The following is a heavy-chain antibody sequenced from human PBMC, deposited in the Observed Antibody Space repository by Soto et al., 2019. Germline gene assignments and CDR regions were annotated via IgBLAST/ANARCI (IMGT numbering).Heavy chain of an antibody. D-gene: IGHD3-22*01. CDR2: IIPVFQTA. V-gene: IGHV1-69*13. J-gene: IGHJ4*02. CDR1: GGLFSSYP. Sequence: SVKVSCKASGGLFSSYPISWVRQVPGQGLEWMGGIIPVFQTAYYTQRFQGRVTITADESTNTAYMELSSLRSEDTAIYYCARGGSGYTWFNEFWGQGSLVTVSS. CDR3: ARGGSGYTWFNEF.